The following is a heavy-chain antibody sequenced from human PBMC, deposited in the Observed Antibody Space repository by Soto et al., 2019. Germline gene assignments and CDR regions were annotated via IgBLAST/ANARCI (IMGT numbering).Heavy chain of an antibody. CDR1: GFTFSSYV. CDR2: IWYDGSNK. Sequence: QVQLVESGGGVVQPGRSLRLSCAVSGFTFSSYVMHWVRQAPGKGLEWVAVIWYDGSNKYYADSVKGRFTISRDNSKNTLYLQMNSLRAEDTAVYYCARDTSDIQLWLGYWGQGTLVTVSS. J-gene: IGHJ4*02. V-gene: IGHV3-33*01. D-gene: IGHD5-18*01. CDR3: ARDTSDIQLWLGY.